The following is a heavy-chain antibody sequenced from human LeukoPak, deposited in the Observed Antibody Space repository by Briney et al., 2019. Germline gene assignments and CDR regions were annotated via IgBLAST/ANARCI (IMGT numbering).Heavy chain of an antibody. CDR1: GYTFTGYY. V-gene: IGHV1-2*02. J-gene: IGHJ4*02. Sequence: GASVKVSCKASGYTFTGYYLFWVRQAPGQGLEWMGWIHPGRGDTHYAQKFQGRFTMTRDTSLSTTYMELSRLRSDDTAVYYCARDFNWGPDFWGQGTLVTVSS. CDR2: IHPGRGDT. D-gene: IGHD7-27*01. CDR3: ARDFNWGPDF.